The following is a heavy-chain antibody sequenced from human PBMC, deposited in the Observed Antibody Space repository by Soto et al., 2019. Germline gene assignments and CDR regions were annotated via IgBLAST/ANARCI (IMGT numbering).Heavy chain of an antibody. Sequence: GGSLRLSCAASGFTFSNYGMHWVRQAPGKGLEWVAIIWHDGNNKYYADSVRGRFIISRDNSKNRLYLQMNSLRAEDTAVYYCASDLVGASDSYGLDVWGQGTPVTVFS. CDR3: ASDLVGASDSYGLDV. V-gene: IGHV3-33*01. D-gene: IGHD1-26*01. CDR1: GFTFSNYG. J-gene: IGHJ6*02. CDR2: IWHDGNNK.